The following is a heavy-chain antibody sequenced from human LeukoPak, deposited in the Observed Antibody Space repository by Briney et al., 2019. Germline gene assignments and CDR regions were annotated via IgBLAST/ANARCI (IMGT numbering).Heavy chain of an antibody. CDR3: AKDPASGYCSGGSCYDSPFDS. Sequence: GGSLRLSCAASGFTFSTYAMTWVRQAPGKGLEWVSLITRGGDVTYYADSVKGRFTISRDNSKNTLFLQMNSLRAEDTAVYYCAKDPASGYCSGGSCYDSPFDSWGQGTLVTVSS. D-gene: IGHD2-15*01. CDR1: GFTFSTYA. J-gene: IGHJ4*02. V-gene: IGHV3-23*01. CDR2: ITRGGDVT.